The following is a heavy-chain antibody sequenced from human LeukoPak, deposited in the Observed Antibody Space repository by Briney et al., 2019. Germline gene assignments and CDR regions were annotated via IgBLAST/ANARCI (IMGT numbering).Heavy chain of an antibody. CDR3: AREAASSSWYGAEYYYYYMDV. CDR2: ISSSSSYI. D-gene: IGHD6-13*01. Sequence: GGSLRLSCAASGFTFSSYSMNWVRQAPGKGLEWVSSISSSSSYIYYADSVKGRFTISRDNAKNSLYLQMNSLRAEDTAVYYCAREAASSSWYGAEYYYYYMDVWGKGTTVTISS. V-gene: IGHV3-21*01. CDR1: GFTFSSYS. J-gene: IGHJ6*03.